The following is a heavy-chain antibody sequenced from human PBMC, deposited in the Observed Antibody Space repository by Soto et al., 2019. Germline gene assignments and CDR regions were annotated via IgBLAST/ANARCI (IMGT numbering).Heavy chain of an antibody. V-gene: IGHV3-64*01. Sequence: GGSLRLSCAASGFTFSSYAMHWVRQAPGKGLEYVSAISSNGGSTYYANSVKGRFTISRDNSKNTLYLQMGSLRAEDMAVYYCARPKTGTTWYYFDYWGQGTLVTVSS. D-gene: IGHD1-7*01. J-gene: IGHJ4*02. CDR1: GFTFSSYA. CDR3: ARPKTGTTWYYFDY. CDR2: ISSNGGST.